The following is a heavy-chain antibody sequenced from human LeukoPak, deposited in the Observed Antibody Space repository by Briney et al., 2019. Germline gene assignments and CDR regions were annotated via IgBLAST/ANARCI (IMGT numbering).Heavy chain of an antibody. D-gene: IGHD1-26*01. CDR1: GFTFSSYS. J-gene: IGHJ3*02. V-gene: IGHV3-21*01. CDR3: ARDVMVGATGRDAFDI. Sequence: GGSLRLPCAASGFTFSSYSMNWVRQAPGKGLEWVSSISSSSSYIYYADSVKGRFTISRDNAKNSLYLQMNSLRAEDTAVYYCARDVMVGATGRDAFDIWGQGTMVTVSS. CDR2: ISSSSSYI.